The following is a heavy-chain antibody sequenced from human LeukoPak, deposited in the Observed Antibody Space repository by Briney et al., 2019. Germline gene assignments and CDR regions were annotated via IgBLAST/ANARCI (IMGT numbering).Heavy chain of an antibody. CDR2: INHSGST. CDR3: VGRYSNKWFDP. V-gene: IGHV4-34*01. CDR1: GGSFSGYY. Sequence: SETLSLTCAVYGGSFSGYYWSWIRQPPVKGLEWIGEINHSGSTNYNPSLKSRVTISVDTSKNQFSLKLSSVTAADTAVYYCVGRYSNKWFDPWGQGTLVTVSS. D-gene: IGHD1-26*01. J-gene: IGHJ5*02.